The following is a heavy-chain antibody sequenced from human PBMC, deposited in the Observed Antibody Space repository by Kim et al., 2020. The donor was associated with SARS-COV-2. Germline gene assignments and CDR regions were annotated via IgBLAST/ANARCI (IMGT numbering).Heavy chain of an antibody. CDR2: IYYSGST. CDR1: GGSISSSSYY. J-gene: IGHJ6*02. Sequence: SETLSLTCTVSGGSISSSSYYWGWIRQPPGKGLEWIGSIYYSGSTYYNPSLKSRVTISVDTSKNQFSLKLSSVTAADTAVYYCASSGSGDGTDYDFWSGYYSGYGMDVWGQGTTVTVSS. CDR3: ASSGSGDGTDYDFWSGYYSGYGMDV. V-gene: IGHV4-39*01. D-gene: IGHD3-3*01.